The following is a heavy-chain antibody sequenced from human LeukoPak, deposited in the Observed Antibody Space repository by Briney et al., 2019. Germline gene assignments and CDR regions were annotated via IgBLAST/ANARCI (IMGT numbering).Heavy chain of an antibody. CDR2: IYPGDSDT. CDR1: GYSFTSYW. Sequence: GESLKISCKGSGYSFTSYWIGWVRQTPGKGLEWMGIIYPGDSDTRYSPSFQGQVTISADKSISTAYLQWSSLKASDTAMYYCARQKDYGDYERYAFDIWGQGTMVTVSS. D-gene: IGHD4-17*01. V-gene: IGHV5-51*01. J-gene: IGHJ3*02. CDR3: ARQKDYGDYERYAFDI.